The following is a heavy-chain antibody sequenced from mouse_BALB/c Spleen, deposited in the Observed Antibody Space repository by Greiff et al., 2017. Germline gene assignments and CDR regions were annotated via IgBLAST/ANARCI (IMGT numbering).Heavy chain of an antibody. J-gene: IGHJ2*01. CDR1: GFTFSSYA. V-gene: IGHV5-9-3*01. CDR2: ISSGGSYT. CDR3: ARHTGTSFDY. Sequence: EVQVVESGGGLVKPGGSLKLSCAASGFTFSSYAMSWVRQTPEKRLEWVATISSGGSYTYYPDSVKGRFTISRDNAKNTLYLQMSSLRSEDTAMDYCARHTGTSFDYWGQGTTLTVSS. D-gene: IGHD4-1*01.